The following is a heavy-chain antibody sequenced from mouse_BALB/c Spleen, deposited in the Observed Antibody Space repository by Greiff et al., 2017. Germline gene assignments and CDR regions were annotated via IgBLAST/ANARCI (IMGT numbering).Heavy chain of an antibody. D-gene: IGHD5-1*01. CDR2: ISTYNGNT. CDR3: AIWGEYDFDY. Sequence: QVQLQQSGPEVVRPGVSVKISCTGSGYTFTDYAMHWVKQRHAKSLEWIGVISTYNGNTNYNQKFNGKATMTVDKSSSTAYWELARLTSEESANYYCAIWGEYDFDYWGQGTTLTVSS. V-gene: IGHV1S137*01. J-gene: IGHJ2*01. CDR1: GYTFTDYA.